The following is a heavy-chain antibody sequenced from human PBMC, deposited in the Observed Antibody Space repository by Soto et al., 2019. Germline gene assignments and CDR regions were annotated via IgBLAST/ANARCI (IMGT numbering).Heavy chain of an antibody. Sequence: QVQLVQSGAEVKKPGSSVKVSCKASGGTFSSYSINWVRQAPGQGLEWMGEIIHIFGTANYAQKFKGRVTNHAYASTTTAYLERSSLSAEDKAVYYCARDGGRHSGGIDYWGQGTLVTVSS. J-gene: IGHJ4*02. CDR1: GGTFSSYS. V-gene: IGHV1-69*01. CDR3: ARDGGRHSGGIDY. CDR2: IIHIFGTA. D-gene: IGHD1-26*01.